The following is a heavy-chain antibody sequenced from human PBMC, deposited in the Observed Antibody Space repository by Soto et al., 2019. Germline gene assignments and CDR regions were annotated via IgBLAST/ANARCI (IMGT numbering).Heavy chain of an antibody. J-gene: IGHJ4*02. D-gene: IGHD1-26*01. CDR3: ARRGRDLLLDY. CDR2: IYFGGNT. Sequence: QLQLQESGPGLVKPSETLSLTCTVSGGSISSSPYYWGWIRQPPGKGLEWIGSIYFGGNTYYNPSLQSRVTISVDTSKNQFSLKLSSVTAADTAVYYCARRGRDLLLDYWGQGTLVTVSS. V-gene: IGHV4-39*01. CDR1: GGSISSSPYY.